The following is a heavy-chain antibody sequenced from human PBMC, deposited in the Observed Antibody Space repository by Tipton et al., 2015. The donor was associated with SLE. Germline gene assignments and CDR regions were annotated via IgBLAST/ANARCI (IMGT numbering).Heavy chain of an antibody. CDR2: INHSGST. CDR3: ARGGRDPLGY. V-gene: IGHV4-34*01. Sequence: LRLSCAVYGGSFSGYYWSWIRQPPGKGLEWIGEINHSGSTNYNPSLKSRVTISVDTSKNHFSLKLSSVTAADTAVYYCARGGRDPLGYWGQGTLVTVSS. CDR1: GGSFSGYY. J-gene: IGHJ4*02. D-gene: IGHD2-21*02.